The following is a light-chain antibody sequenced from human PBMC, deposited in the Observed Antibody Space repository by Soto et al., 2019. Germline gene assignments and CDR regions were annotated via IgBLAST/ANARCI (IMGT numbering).Light chain of an antibody. J-gene: IGKJ4*01. Sequence: EIVLTQSPGTLSLSPGERATLSCRASQSVSSSYLAWYQQKPGQAPRLLIYGVSNSATGIPDRFSGSGSGTDSTLTISRLEPDDFAVYYCQQYGNSLTFGGGTRVEIK. CDR2: GVS. CDR3: QQYGNSLT. CDR1: QSVSSSY. V-gene: IGKV3-20*01.